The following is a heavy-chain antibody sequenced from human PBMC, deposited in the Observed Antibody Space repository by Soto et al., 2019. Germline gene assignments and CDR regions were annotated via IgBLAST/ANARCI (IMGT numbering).Heavy chain of an antibody. CDR2: IYYSGST. CDR1: GGSISSYY. CDR3: ARRYSSSFDY. Sequence: QVQLQESGPGLVKPSETLSLTCTVSGGSISSYYWSWIRQPPGKGLEWIGYIYYSGSTNYNPSLKRRVTISVDTSKNQFSLKLSSVTAADTALYYCARRYSSSFDYWGQGTLVTVSS. V-gene: IGHV4-59*08. D-gene: IGHD6-13*01. J-gene: IGHJ4*02.